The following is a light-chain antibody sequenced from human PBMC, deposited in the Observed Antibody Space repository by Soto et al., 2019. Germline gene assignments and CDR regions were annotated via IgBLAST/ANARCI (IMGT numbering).Light chain of an antibody. Sequence: QSALTQPASVSGSLGQSITISCTGTSSDVGAYNFVSWYQQHPGKAPKLMIYDVNNRPSGVSNRFSGSKSANTAALTISGLQADDEADYYCRSYTSRNTLYVFGTGTKVTVL. J-gene: IGLJ1*01. V-gene: IGLV2-14*01. CDR3: RSYTSRNTLYV. CDR1: SSDVGAYNF. CDR2: DVN.